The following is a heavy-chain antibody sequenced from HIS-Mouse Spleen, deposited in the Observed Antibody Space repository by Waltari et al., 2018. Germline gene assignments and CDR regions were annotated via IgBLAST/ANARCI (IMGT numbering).Heavy chain of an antibody. Sequence: STNYNPSLKSRVTISVDTSKNQFSLKLSSVTAADTAVYYCARTLSAYYDFWSGYYFDYWGQGTLVTVSS. CDR2: ST. D-gene: IGHD3-3*01. V-gene: IGHV4-59*01. J-gene: IGHJ4*02. CDR3: ARTLSAYYDFWSGYYFDY.